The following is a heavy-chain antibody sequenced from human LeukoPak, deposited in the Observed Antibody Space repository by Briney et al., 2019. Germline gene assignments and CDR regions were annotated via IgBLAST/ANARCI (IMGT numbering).Heavy chain of an antibody. CDR3: ARRAAGGLDFVS. D-gene: IGHD6-13*01. CDR1: GGSISSGGYY. Sequence: SETLSLTCTVSGGSISSGGYYWSWIRQHPGKGLEWIGYIYYSGSTYYNPSLKSRVTISVDTSKNQFPLKLSSVTAADTAVYYCARRAAGGLDFVSWGQGTLVTVSS. J-gene: IGHJ5*02. CDR2: IYYSGST. V-gene: IGHV4-31*03.